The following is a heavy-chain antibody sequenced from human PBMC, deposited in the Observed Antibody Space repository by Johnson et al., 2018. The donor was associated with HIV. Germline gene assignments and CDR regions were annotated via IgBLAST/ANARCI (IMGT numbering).Heavy chain of an antibody. Sequence: QVQLVESGGGVVQPGRSLRLSCAASGFTFSSYGMHWVRQAPGKGLEWVAVISYDGSNKYYADSVKGRFTISRDNSKNTLYLQMNSLRAEDTAVYYCAGEGASSGMVFLEAFDIWGQGTMVTVSS. V-gene: IGHV3-30*03. J-gene: IGHJ3*02. D-gene: IGHD6-25*01. CDR2: ISYDGSNK. CDR1: GFTFSSYG. CDR3: AGEGASSGMVFLEAFDI.